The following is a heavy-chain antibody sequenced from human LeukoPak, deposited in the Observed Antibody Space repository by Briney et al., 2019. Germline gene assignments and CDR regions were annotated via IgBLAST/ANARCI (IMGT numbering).Heavy chain of an antibody. V-gene: IGHV3-23*01. J-gene: IGHJ4*02. Sequence: GGSLRLSCAASGFTFSSYAMSWVRQAPGKGLEWVSAISGSGGSTYYADSVKGRFTISRDNSKNTLYLQMNSLRAEDTAVYYCAKDQNVYRSSTSCSSEFDYWGQGTLVTVSS. CDR1: GFTFSSYA. D-gene: IGHD2-2*01. CDR2: ISGSGGST. CDR3: AKDQNVYRSSTSCSSEFDY.